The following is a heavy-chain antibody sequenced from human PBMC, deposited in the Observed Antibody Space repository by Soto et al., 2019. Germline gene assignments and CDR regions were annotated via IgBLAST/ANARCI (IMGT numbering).Heavy chain of an antibody. CDR2: INYSGST. CDR1: GGSINSDGYY. CDR3: ARDAGSMNAMDV. J-gene: IGHJ6*02. V-gene: IGHV4-31*03. D-gene: IGHD6-13*01. Sequence: PSETLSLTCTVSGGSINSDGYYWTWIRQHPGKGLEWIGYINYSGSTYYNPSLKSRVTISVDTSENQFSLKLTSVTAADTAIYYCARDAGSMNAMDVWGQGTTVTVSS.